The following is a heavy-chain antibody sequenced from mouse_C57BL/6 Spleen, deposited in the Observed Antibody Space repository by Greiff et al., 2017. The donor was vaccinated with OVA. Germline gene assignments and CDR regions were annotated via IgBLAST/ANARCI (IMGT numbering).Heavy chain of an antibody. CDR1: GFTFSDYG. CDR3: AHLTRPPYYFDY. CDR2: ISSGSSTT. V-gene: IGHV5-17*01. Sequence: EVQLVESGGGLVKPGGSLKLSCAASGFTFSDYGMHWVRQAPEKGLEWVAYISSGSSTTNYADTVQGRFTIPRDNAKNTPFLQMTSLRSEDTAMDYYAHLTRPPYYFDYWGQGTTLTVSS. J-gene: IGHJ2*01. D-gene: IGHD4-1*01.